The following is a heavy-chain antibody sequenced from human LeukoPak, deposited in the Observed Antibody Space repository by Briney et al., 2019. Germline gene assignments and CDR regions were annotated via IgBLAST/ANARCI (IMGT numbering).Heavy chain of an antibody. V-gene: IGHV3-7*01. CDR3: ARVGERDKFALIEGWFDP. D-gene: IGHD2-21*01. CDR1: GFTFSSYW. Sequence: PGGSLRLFCAASGFTFSSYWMSWVRQAPGEGLECLANIRQDGGEKYSADSVKGRFTISRDNAKSSLYLQMNSLRTEDTAVYYCARVGERDKFALIEGWFDPWGQGTLVTVSS. J-gene: IGHJ5*02. CDR2: IRQDGGEK.